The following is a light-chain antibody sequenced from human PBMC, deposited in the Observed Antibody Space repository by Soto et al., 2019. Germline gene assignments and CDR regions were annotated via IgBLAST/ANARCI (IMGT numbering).Light chain of an antibody. Sequence: EIVLTQSPATLSLSQGERPTLXXRASQSVATNLAWYQQKPGQPPRXLIYGASTRATGIPARFSGSGAGTEFTLTISSLQSVDFAVYYCQQYNNWPRTFGQGTKVDI. J-gene: IGKJ1*01. V-gene: IGKV3-15*01. CDR1: QSVATN. CDR3: QQYNNWPRT. CDR2: GAS.